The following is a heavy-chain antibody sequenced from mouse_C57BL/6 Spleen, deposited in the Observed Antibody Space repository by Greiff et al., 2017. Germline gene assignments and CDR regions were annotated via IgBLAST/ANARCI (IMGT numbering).Heavy chain of an antibody. V-gene: IGHV1-15*01. CDR3: TIYEGYWFAY. CDR1: GYTFTDYE. CDR2: IDPETGGT. J-gene: IGHJ3*01. Sequence: QVQLQQSGAELVRPGASVTLSCKASGYTFTDYEMHWVKQTPVHGLEWIGAIDPETGGTAYNQKFKGKAILTADKSSSTAYMELRSLTSEDSAVYYCTIYEGYWFAYWGQGTLVTVSA. D-gene: IGHD2-3*01.